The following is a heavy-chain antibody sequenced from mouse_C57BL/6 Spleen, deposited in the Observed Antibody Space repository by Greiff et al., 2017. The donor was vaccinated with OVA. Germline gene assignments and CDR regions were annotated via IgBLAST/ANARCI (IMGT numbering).Heavy chain of an antibody. CDR2: IYPGDGDT. Sequence: QVQLKESGAELVKPGASVKISCKASGYAFSSYWMNWVKQRPGKGLEWIGQIYPGDGDTNYNGKFKGKATLTADKSSSTAYMQLSSLTSEDSAVYFCARRAVGYDYSFDYWGQGTTLTVSS. CDR3: ARRAVGYDYSFDY. CDR1: GYAFSSYW. D-gene: IGHD2-4*01. J-gene: IGHJ2*01. V-gene: IGHV1-80*01.